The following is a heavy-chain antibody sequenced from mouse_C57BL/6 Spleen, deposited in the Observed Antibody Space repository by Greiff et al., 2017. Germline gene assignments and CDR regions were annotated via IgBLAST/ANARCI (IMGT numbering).Heavy chain of an antibody. CDR1: GFTFSSYA. J-gene: IGHJ2*01. CDR3: ARDPDGYFFDY. Sequence: EVKVVESGGGLVKPGGSLKLSCAASGFTFSSYAMSWVRQTPETRLEWVATISDGGSYTYYPDNVKGRFTISRDNAKNNLYLQMSHLKSEDTAMYYCARDPDGYFFDYWGQGTTLTVSS. D-gene: IGHD2-3*01. CDR2: ISDGGSYT. V-gene: IGHV5-4*01.